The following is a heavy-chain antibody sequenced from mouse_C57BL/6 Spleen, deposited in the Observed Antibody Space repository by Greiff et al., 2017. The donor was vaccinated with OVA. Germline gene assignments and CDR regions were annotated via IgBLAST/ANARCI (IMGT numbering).Heavy chain of an antibody. J-gene: IGHJ2*01. CDR2: IDPEDGET. CDR3: AREDTTVVATNY. Sequence: EVKLMESGAELVKPGASVKLSCTASGFNIKDYYMHWVKQRTEQGLEWIGRIDPEDGETKYAPKFQGKATITADTSSNTAYLQLSSLTSEDTAVYYCAREDTTVVATNYWGQGTTLTVSS. D-gene: IGHD1-1*01. V-gene: IGHV14-2*01. CDR1: GFNIKDYY.